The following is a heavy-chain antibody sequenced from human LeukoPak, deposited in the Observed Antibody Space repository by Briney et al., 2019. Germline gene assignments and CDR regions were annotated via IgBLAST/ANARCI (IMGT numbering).Heavy chain of an antibody. Sequence: SETLSLTCAVYGGSFSGYYWSWIRQPPGKGLEWIGEINHSGSTNYNPSLKSRVTISVDTSKNQFSLKLSSVTAADTAVCYCARVHRGYSSSWPRFDYWGQGTLVTVSS. V-gene: IGHV4-34*01. CDR1: GGSFSGYY. J-gene: IGHJ4*02. CDR3: ARVHRGYSSSWPRFDY. CDR2: INHSGST. D-gene: IGHD6-13*01.